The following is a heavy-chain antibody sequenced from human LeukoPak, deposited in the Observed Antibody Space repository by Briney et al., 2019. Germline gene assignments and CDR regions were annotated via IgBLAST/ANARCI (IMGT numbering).Heavy chain of an antibody. Sequence: GASVKVSCKASGYTFTSYDINWVRQATGQGLEWMGWMNPNSGNTGYAQKFQGRVTMTTDTSTSTAYMELRSLRSDDTAVYYCARDATDYGDPFDYWGQGTLVTVSS. CDR3: ARDATDYGDPFDY. CDR1: GYTFTSYD. D-gene: IGHD4-17*01. V-gene: IGHV1-8*01. CDR2: MNPNSGNT. J-gene: IGHJ4*02.